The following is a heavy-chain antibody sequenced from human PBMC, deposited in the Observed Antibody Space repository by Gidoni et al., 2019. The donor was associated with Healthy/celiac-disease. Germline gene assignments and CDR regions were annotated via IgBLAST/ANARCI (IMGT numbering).Heavy chain of an antibody. D-gene: IGHD3-3*01. Sequence: EVQLVESGGGLVKPGGSLRLSCAASGFTFSSYSMNWVRQAPGKGLEWVSSISSSSSYIYYADSVKGRFTNSRDNAKNSLYLQMISLRAEDTAVYYCARVSGAPDYDFWSGYWGYWGQGTLVTVSS. J-gene: IGHJ4*02. CDR1: GFTFSSYS. CDR3: ARVSGAPDYDFWSGYWGY. CDR2: ISSSSSYI. V-gene: IGHV3-21*01.